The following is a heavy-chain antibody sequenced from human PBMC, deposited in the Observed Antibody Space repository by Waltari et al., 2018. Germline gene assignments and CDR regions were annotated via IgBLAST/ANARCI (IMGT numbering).Heavy chain of an antibody. CDR3: ARLSSSLGYYYYGMDV. V-gene: IGHV4-59*01. CDR2: IYYSGST. J-gene: IGHJ6*02. CDR1: GGSISSYY. Sequence: QVQLQESGPGLVKPSETLSLTCTVSGGSISSYYWSWIRQPPGKGLEWIGYIYYSGSTNDNPSLKSRVTISVDTSKNQFSLKLSSVTAADTAVYYCARLSSSLGYYYYGMDVWGQGTTVTVSS. D-gene: IGHD6-6*01.